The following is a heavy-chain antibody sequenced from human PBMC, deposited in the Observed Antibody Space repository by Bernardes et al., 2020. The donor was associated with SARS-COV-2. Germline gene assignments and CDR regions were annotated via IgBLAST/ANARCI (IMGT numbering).Heavy chain of an antibody. CDR2: ISGSGGST. CDR3: ARDSGSYFGGAFDY. D-gene: IGHD1-26*01. V-gene: IGHV3-23*01. Sequence: GGSLRLSCADSGFTFTSYAMSWVRQAPGKGLEWVSAISGSGGSTYYADSVKGRFTISRDSSKNTLYLQMNSLRAEDTAVYYCARDSGSYFGGAFDYWGQGTLVTVSS. J-gene: IGHJ4*02. CDR1: GFTFTSYA.